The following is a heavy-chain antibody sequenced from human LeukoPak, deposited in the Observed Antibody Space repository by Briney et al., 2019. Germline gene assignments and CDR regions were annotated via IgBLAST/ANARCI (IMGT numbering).Heavy chain of an antibody. Sequence: GGTLSLSCAASGFTFKKFCMIWVRQVPGKGLECLANIKEAGSETYYTDSVKGRFTISRDNPKNILFLQINSLRGEDTAVFYLASETPRRSEPREGYRWGQGTLVTVSS. CDR2: IKEAGSET. CDR1: GFTFKKFC. D-gene: IGHD5-24*01. J-gene: IGHJ4*02. V-gene: IGHV3-7*01. CDR3: ASETPRRSEPREGYR.